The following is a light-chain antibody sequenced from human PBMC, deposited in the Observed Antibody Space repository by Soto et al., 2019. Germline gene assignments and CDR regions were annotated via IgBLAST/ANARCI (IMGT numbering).Light chain of an antibody. Sequence: EIVMTQSPATLSVSPGERATLSCRASQSVYSNLAWYQQKPGQAPRLLIYHASTRATGIPARFSGRGSGTEFTLTISSLQSEDFAVYYCQQYTKWPLTFGGGTKVEIK. CDR2: HAS. CDR3: QQYTKWPLT. CDR1: QSVYSN. J-gene: IGKJ4*01. V-gene: IGKV3-15*01.